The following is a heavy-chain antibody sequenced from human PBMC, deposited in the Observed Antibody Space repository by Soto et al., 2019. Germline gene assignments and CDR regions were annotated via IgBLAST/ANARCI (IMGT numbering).Heavy chain of an antibody. Sequence: GGSTYYAESVKGRFTISRDNSKNTLYLQMNSLRAEDTAVYYCAKGRMXXXXXXXXXXXXDVWGQGTTVTVSS. CDR2: GGST. J-gene: IGHJ6*02. D-gene: IGHD2-8*01. CDR3: AKGRMXXXXXXXXXXXXDV. V-gene: IGHV3-23*01.